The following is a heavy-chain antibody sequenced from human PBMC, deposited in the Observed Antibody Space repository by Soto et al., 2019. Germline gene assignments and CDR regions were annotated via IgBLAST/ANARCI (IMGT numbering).Heavy chain of an antibody. J-gene: IGHJ6*02. CDR1: GGSISSGYYY. CDR2: IYYSGNP. V-gene: IGHV4-30-4*01. Sequence: SETLSLTCSVSGGSISSGYYYWSWIRQPPGKGLEWIGNIYYSGNPYYNPSLKSRLIISLDTSKNQFYLKVGSVTAAAAAVYSCPSSSLYGMDVWGQGTTVTVSS. CDR3: PSSSLYGMDV.